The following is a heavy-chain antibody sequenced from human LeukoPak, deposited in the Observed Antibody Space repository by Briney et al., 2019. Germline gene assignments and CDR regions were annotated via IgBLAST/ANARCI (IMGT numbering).Heavy chain of an antibody. J-gene: IGHJ5*02. CDR1: GYTFTGYY. V-gene: IGHV1-2*06. CDR3: ARDGPWIQLWLASNWFDP. CDR2: INPNSGGT. Sequence: ASVKVSCKASGYTFTGYYMHWVRQAPGQGLEWMGRINPNSGGTNYAQKFQGRVTMTRDTSISTAYMELSRLRSDDTAVYYCARDGPWIQLWLASNWFDPWGQGTLDTVSS. D-gene: IGHD5-18*01.